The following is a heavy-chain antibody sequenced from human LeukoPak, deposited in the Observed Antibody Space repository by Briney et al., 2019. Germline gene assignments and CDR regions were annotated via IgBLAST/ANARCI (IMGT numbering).Heavy chain of an antibody. CDR1: GGSFNNYY. CDR3: ARGFSH. V-gene: IGHV4-34*01. CDR2: ISHSGNT. J-gene: IGHJ4*02. Sequence: SETLSLTCAVFGGSFNNYYRSWLRQPPGKGLEWIGEISHSGNTNYNPSLKSRVTMSLDTSKNQFFLKLNSVTAADTAVYYCARGFSHWGQGTLVTVSS.